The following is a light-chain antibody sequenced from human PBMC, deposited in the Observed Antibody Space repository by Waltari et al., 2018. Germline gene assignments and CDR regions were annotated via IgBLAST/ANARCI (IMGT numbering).Light chain of an antibody. V-gene: IGLV2-23*02. CDR3: CSYAGSDTFVV. CDR2: EVS. J-gene: IGLJ2*01. Sequence: QSALTQPASVSGSPGQSITISCTGTSSDVGSYNLVSWYQQPPDKAPKLMIYEVSNPASGVSARFYGPKTGTPASLTISGLQAEDGADYYCCSYAGSDTFVVLGGGTKLTVL. CDR1: SSDVGSYNL.